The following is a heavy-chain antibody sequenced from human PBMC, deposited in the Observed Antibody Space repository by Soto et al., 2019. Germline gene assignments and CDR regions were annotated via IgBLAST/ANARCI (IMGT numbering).Heavy chain of an antibody. CDR1: GFVFRNAW. J-gene: IGHJ4*02. D-gene: IGHD3-22*01. Sequence: EVHLVDSGGGLVKPGGSLRLSCAASGFVFRNAWINWVRQAPGKGLEWVGRIKSGGATDFAALARGRFAITRDDSRNMAYMQMNNLDTEDTAVYYCTTDSYSTIIDVRFDFWGQGARVTVSS. CDR3: TTDSYSTIIDVRFDF. V-gene: IGHV3-15*07. CDR2: IKSGGAT.